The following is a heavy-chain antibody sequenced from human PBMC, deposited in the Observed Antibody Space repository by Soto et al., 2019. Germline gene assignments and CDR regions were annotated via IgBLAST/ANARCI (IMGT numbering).Heavy chain of an antibody. D-gene: IGHD3-16*02. V-gene: IGHV3-30-3*01. Sequence: PGGSLRLSCAASGFTFSSYAMHWVRQAPGKGLEWVAVISYDGSNKYYADSVKGRFTISRDNSKNTLYLQMNSLRAEDTAVYYCARDLGDYVWGSYRLIYYYYGMDVWGQGTTVTVSS. CDR1: GFTFSSYA. CDR3: ARDLGDYVWGSYRLIYYYYGMDV. J-gene: IGHJ6*02. CDR2: ISYDGSNK.